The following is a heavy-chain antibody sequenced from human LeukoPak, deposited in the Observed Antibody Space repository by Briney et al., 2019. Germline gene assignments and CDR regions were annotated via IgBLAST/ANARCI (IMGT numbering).Heavy chain of an antibody. D-gene: IGHD2-21*02. J-gene: IGHJ3*02. CDR1: GGSISSGGYY. V-gene: IGHV4-61*08. CDR3: ARERGYSCGGDCYHHDAFDI. Sequence: PSQTLSLTCTVSGGSISSGGYYWSWIRQHPGKGLEWIGYIYYSGSTNYNPSLKSRVTISVDTSKNQFSLKLSSVTAADTAVYYCARERGYSCGGDCYHHDAFDIWGQGTMVTVSS. CDR2: IYYSGST.